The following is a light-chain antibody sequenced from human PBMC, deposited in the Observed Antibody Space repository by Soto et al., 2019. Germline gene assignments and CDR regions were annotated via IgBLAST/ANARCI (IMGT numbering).Light chain of an antibody. V-gene: IGLV1-51*01. CDR1: SSDVGAYNH. J-gene: IGLJ3*02. CDR2: DSN. CDR3: GTWDNSLRSWV. Sequence: QSALTQPRSVSGSPGQSVTISCTGTSSDVGAYNHVSWYQQFPGTAPKLLIYDSNSRPSGIPDRFSGSKSGTSATLGITGLQTGDEADYYCGTWDNSLRSWVFGGGTQLTVL.